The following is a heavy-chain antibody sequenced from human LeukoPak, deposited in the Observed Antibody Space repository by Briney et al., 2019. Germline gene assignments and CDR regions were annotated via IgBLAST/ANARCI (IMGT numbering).Heavy chain of an antibody. V-gene: IGHV3-30*04. CDR3: ARDPTNQGAFDI. CDR2: ISYDGSNK. CDR1: GFTFSSYA. Sequence: GGSLRLSCAASGFTFSSYAMHWVRQAPGKGLEWVAVISYDGSNKYYADSVKGRFTISRDNPKNTLYLQMNSLRAEDTAVYYCARDPTNQGAFDIWGQGTMVTVSS. J-gene: IGHJ3*02.